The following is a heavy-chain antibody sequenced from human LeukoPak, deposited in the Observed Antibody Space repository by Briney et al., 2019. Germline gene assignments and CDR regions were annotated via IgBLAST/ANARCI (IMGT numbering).Heavy chain of an antibody. CDR1: GGSISGYY. Sequence: PSETLSLTCTVSGGSISGYYWSWIRQPAGKGLEWIGRIHTSGSTNYNPSLKSRVTVSVDTSKNHFSLKLRSVTAADTAVYYCARNLGRADLHSYYYMDVWGKGTTVTVSS. V-gene: IGHV4-4*07. J-gene: IGHJ6*03. CDR2: IHTSGST. CDR3: ARNLGRADLHSYYYMDV.